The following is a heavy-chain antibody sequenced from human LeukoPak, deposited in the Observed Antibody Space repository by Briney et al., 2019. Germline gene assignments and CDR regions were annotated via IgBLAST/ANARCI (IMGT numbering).Heavy chain of an antibody. J-gene: IGHJ4*02. Sequence: SGGSLRLSCAASGFTFSSYAMHWVRQAPGKGMEWVAVISYDGSNKYYADSVKGRFTISRDNSKNTLYLQMNSLRAEDTAVYYCARDHPYYDILTGYYIGYFDYWGQGTLVTVPS. V-gene: IGHV3-30*04. CDR2: ISYDGSNK. D-gene: IGHD3-9*01. CDR3: ARDHPYYDILTGYYIGYFDY. CDR1: GFTFSSYA.